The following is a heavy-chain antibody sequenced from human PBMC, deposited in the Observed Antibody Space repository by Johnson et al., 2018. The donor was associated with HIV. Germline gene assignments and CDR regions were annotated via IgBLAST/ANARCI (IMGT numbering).Heavy chain of an antibody. V-gene: IGHV3-66*01. J-gene: IGHJ3*02. CDR3: ARGLMGTNRGDLSDALDI. CDR2: IYSGGST. Sequence: VQLVESGGGLVQPGGSLRLSCAASGFTVNGNYMSWVRQAPGKGLEWVSVIYSGGSTYYADSVKGRFTNSRDNSRNTLYLQMNSLRAEDTAVDYCARGLMGTNRGDLSDALDIWGQGTMVTVSS. CDR1: GFTVNGNY. D-gene: IGHD1/OR15-1a*01.